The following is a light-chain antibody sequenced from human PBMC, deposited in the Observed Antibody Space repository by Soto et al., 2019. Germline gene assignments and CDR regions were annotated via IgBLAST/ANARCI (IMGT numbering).Light chain of an antibody. CDR1: QSLSDY. CDR3: QQSYDVRPS. J-gene: IGKJ4*01. CDR2: GAS. V-gene: IGKV1-39*01. Sequence: DIQMTQSPSSLSADVGDRVTITCRASQSLSDYLNWYQQKPGKAPNLLIHGASTLQSGVPSRFSGGGSGTEFTLTTSSLQPEDFATYYCQQSYDVRPSFGGGTKV.